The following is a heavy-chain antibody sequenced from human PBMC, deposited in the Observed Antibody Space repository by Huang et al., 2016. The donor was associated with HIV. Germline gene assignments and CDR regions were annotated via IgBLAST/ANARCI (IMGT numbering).Heavy chain of an antibody. CDR3: VGYWTGGTCFEAFDI. CDR1: GGPISNSSHY. V-gene: IGHV4-39*01. D-gene: IGHD2-8*02. CDR2: IDYSGAT. Sequence: QLQLQESGPGLVKPSETLSLTCTVSGGPISNSSHYWGWIRQPPGKGLEWIGSIDYSGATHHNPSRKSRVTMSVDASKSQISLNLISVTAADTALYYCVGYWTGGTCFEAFDIWGQGTRVTVSS. J-gene: IGHJ3*02.